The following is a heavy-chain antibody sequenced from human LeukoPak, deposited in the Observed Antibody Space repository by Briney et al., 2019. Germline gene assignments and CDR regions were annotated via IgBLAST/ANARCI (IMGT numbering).Heavy chain of an antibody. CDR3: ARGRYDSSGYYYCFDY. J-gene: IGHJ4*02. D-gene: IGHD3-22*01. V-gene: IGHV3-66*02. CDR2: IYSGGST. CDR1: GFTVSSNY. Sequence: GGSLRLSCAASGFTVSSNYMSWVRQAPGKGLEWVSVIYSGGSTYYADSVKGRFTISRDNSKNTLYLQMNSRSAEDTAVYYCARGRYDSSGYYYCFDYWGQGTLVTVSS.